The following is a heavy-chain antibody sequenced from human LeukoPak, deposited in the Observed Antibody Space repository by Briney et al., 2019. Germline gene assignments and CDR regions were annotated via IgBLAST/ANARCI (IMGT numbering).Heavy chain of an antibody. J-gene: IGHJ6*02. D-gene: IGHD5-12*01. CDR1: GFTLSNAW. Sequence: GGSLRLSCAASGFTLSNAWMSWVRQAPGKGLEWVGRIKSKTDGGTTDYAAPVKGRFTISRDDSKKTLYLQMNSLKTEDTAVYYCTSGRWLRFHHYYGTDVWGQGTTVTVS. CDR3: TSGRWLRFHHYYGTDV. V-gene: IGHV3-15*01. CDR2: IKSKTDGGTT.